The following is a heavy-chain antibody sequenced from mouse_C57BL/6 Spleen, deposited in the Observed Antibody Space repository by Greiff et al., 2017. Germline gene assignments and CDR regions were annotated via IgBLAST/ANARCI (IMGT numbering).Heavy chain of an antibody. D-gene: IGHD1-1*01. CDR3: ARAPYYYGSRENFDY. J-gene: IGHJ2*01. Sequence: EVKLVESGGGLVKPGGSLKLSCAASGFTFSDYGMHWVRQAPEKGLEWVAYISSGSSTIYYADTVKGRFTISRDNAKNTLFLQMTSLRSEDTAMYYCARAPYYYGSRENFDYWGQGTTLTVSS. CDR1: GFTFSDYG. V-gene: IGHV5-17*01. CDR2: ISSGSSTI.